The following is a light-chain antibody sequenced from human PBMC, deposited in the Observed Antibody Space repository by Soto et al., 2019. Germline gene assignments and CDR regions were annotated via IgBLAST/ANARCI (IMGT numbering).Light chain of an antibody. Sequence: QTTQSPSILSASGEDRITITSRASQGIGKDLAWFQQRPGKAPKLLIYGASGLQNGVPARFSGSGSGTDFTLTISGLQPEDFATYFCLQDFNYPWTFGQGTKVDIK. CDR3: LQDFNYPWT. J-gene: IGKJ1*01. CDR1: QGIGKD. CDR2: GAS. V-gene: IGKV1-6*01.